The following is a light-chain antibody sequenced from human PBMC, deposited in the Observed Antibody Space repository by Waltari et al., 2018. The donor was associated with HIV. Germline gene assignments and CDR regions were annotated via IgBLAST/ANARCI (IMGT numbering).Light chain of an antibody. Sequence: QSVLTQPPSVSAAPGQKVTISCSGSSSNIGNNYVSWYQQLPGTAPKLLIYDNNKRPSGIPDRFSGSKSGTSATLGITGLQTGDEADYYCGTWDSSLSASVVFCGGTKLTVL. CDR2: DNN. J-gene: IGLJ2*01. CDR1: SSNIGNNY. V-gene: IGLV1-51*01. CDR3: GTWDSSLSASVV.